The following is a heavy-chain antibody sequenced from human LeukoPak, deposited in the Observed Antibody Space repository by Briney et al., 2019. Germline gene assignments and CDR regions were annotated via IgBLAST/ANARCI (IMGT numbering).Heavy chain of an antibody. D-gene: IGHD2-15*01. V-gene: IGHV3-7*01. CDR2: INQESTET. CDR3: AREVDRSFGY. CDR1: GFTFSDYY. J-gene: IGHJ4*02. Sequence: GGSLRLSCAASGFTFSDYYMSWVRQAPGKGPEWVANINQESTETYYVDSVRGRFTISRDNAENSLSLQMNSLRVEDTAVYYCAREVDRSFGYWGQGNLVTVSS.